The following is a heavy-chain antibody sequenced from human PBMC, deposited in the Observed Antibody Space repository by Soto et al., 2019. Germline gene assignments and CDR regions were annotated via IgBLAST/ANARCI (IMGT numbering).Heavy chain of an antibody. J-gene: IGHJ4*02. V-gene: IGHV1-46*01. D-gene: IGHD6-6*01. Sequence: QVQLVQSGAEVKKPGASVKVSCKASGYTFTSYYMHWVRQAPGQGLEWMGIINPRGGSTSYAQKFQGRVTMTRDTSTSTVYMELSSLRSEDTAVYYCARVRSEYSSSLHFDYWGQGTLVTVSS. CDR2: INPRGGST. CDR1: GYTFTSYY. CDR3: ARVRSEYSSSLHFDY.